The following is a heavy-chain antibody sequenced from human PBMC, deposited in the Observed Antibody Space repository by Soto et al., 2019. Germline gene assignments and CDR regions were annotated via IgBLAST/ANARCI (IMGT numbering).Heavy chain of an antibody. CDR3: ASLYSSGWRDAFDI. CDR1: GGSISSYY. V-gene: IGHV4-59*08. Sequence: SETLSLTCTVSGGSISSYYWSWIRQPPGKGLEWIRYIYYSGSTNYNPSLKSRVTISVDTSKNQFSLKLSSVTAADTAVYYCASLYSSGWRDAFDIWGQGTMVTVSS. J-gene: IGHJ3*02. D-gene: IGHD6-19*01. CDR2: IYYSGST.